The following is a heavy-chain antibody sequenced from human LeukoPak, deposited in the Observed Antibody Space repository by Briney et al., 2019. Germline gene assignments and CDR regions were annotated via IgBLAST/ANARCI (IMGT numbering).Heavy chain of an antibody. CDR2: ISSSSSYI. Sequence: GGSLRLSCAASGFTFSSYSMNWVRQAPGKGLEWVSSISSSSSYIYYADSVKGRFTISRDNAKNSLYLQMNSLRAEDTAVYYCARAVKYYYDSSGYYYNRWGQGTLVTVSP. D-gene: IGHD3-22*01. V-gene: IGHV3-21*01. CDR1: GFTFSSYS. J-gene: IGHJ4*02. CDR3: ARAVKYYYDSSGYYYNR.